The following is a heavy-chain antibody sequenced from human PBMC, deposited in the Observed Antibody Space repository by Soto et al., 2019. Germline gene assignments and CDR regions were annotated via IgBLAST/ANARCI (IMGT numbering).Heavy chain of an antibody. D-gene: IGHD3-10*01. CDR3: AHVPGSGNHHYSYYYCMDV. CDR1: GFSLTTRGVG. V-gene: IGHV2-5*02. J-gene: IGHJ6*03. CDR2: IYWDDDK. Sequence: QITLKESGPTLLNPTQTLTLTCTFSGFSLTTRGVGVGWIRQPPGKALEWLAFIYWDDDKRYSPSPKSRLTITKDTSKTQVVLTLNNMDPVDTATYYCAHVPGSGNHHYSYYYCMDVWGKGATVAVS.